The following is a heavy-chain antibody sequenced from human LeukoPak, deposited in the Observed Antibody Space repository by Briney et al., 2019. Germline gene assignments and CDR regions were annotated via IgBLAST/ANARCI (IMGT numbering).Heavy chain of an antibody. Sequence: ASVKVSCKVSGYTLTELSMHWVRQAPGKGLEWKGGFDPEDGETIYAQKFQGRVTMTEDTSTDTAYMELSSLRSEDTAVYYCATDKDYGDYFDYWGQGTLVTVSS. J-gene: IGHJ4*02. CDR3: ATDKDYGDYFDY. D-gene: IGHD4-17*01. V-gene: IGHV1-24*01. CDR2: FDPEDGET. CDR1: GYTLTELS.